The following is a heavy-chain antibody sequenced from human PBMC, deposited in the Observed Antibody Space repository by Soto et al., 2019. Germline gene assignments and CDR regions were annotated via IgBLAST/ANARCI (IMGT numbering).Heavy chain of an antibody. V-gene: IGHV1-69*02. D-gene: IGHD2-15*01. CDR3: ARVAIGVVVGWLGAQARP. CDR1: GGTFSSYS. CDR2: IIPFLGKA. J-gene: IGHJ5*02. Sequence: QVQLVQSGAEVEKPGSSVKVSCKASGGTFSSYSIRWVRQAPGQGLECMGRIIPFLGKANYAQNFQGRVTITRDKTTSPASMKLRRLGSEDNAVYHRARVAIGVVVGWLGAQARPWGQGTLVTVSS.